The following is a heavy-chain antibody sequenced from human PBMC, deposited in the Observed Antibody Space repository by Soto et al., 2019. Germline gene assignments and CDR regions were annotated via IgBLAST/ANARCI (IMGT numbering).Heavy chain of an antibody. Sequence: SETLSLTCTVSGGSISGYYWSWIRQPPGKWLEWIGYIYFYGKTNYNPSLKSRVTMSGDTSKNYFSLMLNSVTAADTAMYYCERYGVRYNFDYWGQGALVTVSS. J-gene: IGHJ4*02. CDR2: IYFYGKT. CDR3: ERYGVRYNFDY. V-gene: IGHV4-59*08. CDR1: GGSISGYY. D-gene: IGHD5-18*01.